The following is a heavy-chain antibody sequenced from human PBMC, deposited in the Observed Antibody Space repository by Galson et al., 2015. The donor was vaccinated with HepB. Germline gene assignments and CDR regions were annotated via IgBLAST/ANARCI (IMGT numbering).Heavy chain of an antibody. Sequence: QSGAEVKKPGESLKISCKTSGHSFTSYWIAWVRQLPGKGLEWMGIIYPGDSDTRYSPSFQAQVTISADKSTTTAYLQWSSLKASDTAMYYCAGHYGANFYRLDDWGQGTLVTVSS. V-gene: IGHV5-51*03. CDR1: GHSFTSYW. D-gene: IGHD4-23*01. J-gene: IGHJ4*02. CDR2: IYPGDSDT. CDR3: AGHYGANFYRLDD.